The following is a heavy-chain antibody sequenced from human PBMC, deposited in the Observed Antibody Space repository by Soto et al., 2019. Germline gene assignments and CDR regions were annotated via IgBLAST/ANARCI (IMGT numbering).Heavy chain of an antibody. D-gene: IGHD1-26*01. J-gene: IGHJ3*02. Sequence: GGSLRLSCAASGFTFSNAWMNWVRQAPGKGLEWVGRIKSKSDGGTTDYAAPVQGRFIVSRDDSKNTLYLQMQSLRTEDTAVYYCATDPFSGSYYGFYIWGQGTMVT. V-gene: IGHV3-15*01. CDR3: ATDPFSGSYYGFYI. CDR2: IKSKSDGGTT. CDR1: GFTFSNAW.